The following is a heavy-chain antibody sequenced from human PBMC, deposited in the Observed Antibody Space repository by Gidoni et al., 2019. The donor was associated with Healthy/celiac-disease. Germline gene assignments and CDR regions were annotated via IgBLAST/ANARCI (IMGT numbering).Heavy chain of an antibody. D-gene: IGHD6-19*01. CDR1: GYTFTSYG. J-gene: IGHJ4*02. CDR2: ISAYNGNT. CDR3: AAQLQWLGDTEFDY. V-gene: IGHV1-18*01. Sequence: QVQLVQSGAEVKKPGPSVTISCKASGYTFTSYGISWVRQAHGQGLEWMGWISAYNGNTNYAQKLQGRVTMTTDTSTSTAYMELRSLRSDDTAVYYCAAQLQWLGDTEFDYWGQGTLVTVSS.